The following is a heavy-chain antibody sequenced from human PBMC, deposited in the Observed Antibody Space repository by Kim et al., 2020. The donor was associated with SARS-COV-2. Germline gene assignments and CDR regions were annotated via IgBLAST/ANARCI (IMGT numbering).Heavy chain of an antibody. J-gene: IGHJ3*02. CDR3: ARDLGGSSDAFDI. CDR1: GGSVSSGSYY. V-gene: IGHV4-61*01. CDR2: IYYSGST. Sequence: SETLSLTCNVPGGSVSSGSYYWSWIRQPPGKGLEWIAYIYYSGSTNYNPSLKSRVTISLDTSKNQFSLKLSSVTAADTAVYYCARDLGGSSDAFDIWGQGTMVTVSS.